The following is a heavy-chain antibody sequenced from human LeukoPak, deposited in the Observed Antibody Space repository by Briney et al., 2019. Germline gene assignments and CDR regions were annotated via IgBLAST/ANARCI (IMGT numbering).Heavy chain of an antibody. V-gene: IGHV3-53*01. CDR3: AKGGYSYGSEFDY. CDR1: GFPVSSNY. J-gene: IGHJ4*02. D-gene: IGHD5-18*01. CDR2: IYSGGST. Sequence: PGGSLRLSCAAFGFPVSSNYMGWVRQAPGKGLDGVSVIYSGGSTYYADSVQGRFTIYRDNSKNTLYLQMNSLRAEDTAVYYGAKGGYSYGSEFDYWRQGTLVTVSS.